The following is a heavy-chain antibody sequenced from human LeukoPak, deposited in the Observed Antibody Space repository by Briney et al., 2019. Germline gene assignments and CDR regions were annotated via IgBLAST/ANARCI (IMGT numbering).Heavy chain of an antibody. CDR1: VYTFTSYG. J-gene: IGHJ5*02. Sequence: GASVNVSRKDSVYTFTSYGISWVRQAPRQGLEWIGLVSAYNGNTNYAQKLQGRVTMTTDTSTSTAYMELRSLRSDDTAVYYCARAGYGDYALEGSWFDLWGQGTLVTVSS. CDR2: VSAYNGNT. D-gene: IGHD4-17*01. CDR3: ARAGYGDYALEGSWFDL. V-gene: IGHV1-18*01.